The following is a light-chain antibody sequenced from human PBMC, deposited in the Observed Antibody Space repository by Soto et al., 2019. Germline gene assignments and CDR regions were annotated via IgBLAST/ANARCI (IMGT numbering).Light chain of an antibody. CDR1: QSVGSNY. V-gene: IGKV3-20*01. Sequence: EIVLTQSPGTLSVSPGERATLSCRASQSVGSNYLAWYQQKPGQAPRLLISGASRRAPGTPDRFSGSGSGTDFTLTISSLQPEDFAVYSCQQYSKSPITFGQGTRLEIK. CDR3: QQYSKSPIT. J-gene: IGKJ5*01. CDR2: GAS.